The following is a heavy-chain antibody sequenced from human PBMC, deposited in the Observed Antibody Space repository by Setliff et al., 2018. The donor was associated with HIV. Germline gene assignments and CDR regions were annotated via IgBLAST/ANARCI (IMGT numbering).Heavy chain of an antibody. Sequence: PGGSLRLSCAASGFTFSDCSMNWVRQAPGKGLEWISYITSTGSTIFYADSVKGRFTISRDNDKNSVHLQMTSLRAADTAVYYCARGFDYAQRPPLYYFDYWGQGTLVTVSS. V-gene: IGHV3-48*01. CDR1: GFTFSDCS. CDR2: ITSTGSTI. J-gene: IGHJ4*02. CDR3: ARGFDYAQRPPLYYFDY. D-gene: IGHD2-2*01.